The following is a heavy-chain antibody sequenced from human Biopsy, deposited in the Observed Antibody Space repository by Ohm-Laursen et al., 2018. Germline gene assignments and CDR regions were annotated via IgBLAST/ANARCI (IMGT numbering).Heavy chain of an antibody. J-gene: IGHJ3*02. CDR1: GFIFDDYA. Sequence: SLRLSCAASGFIFDDYAMHWVRQAPGKGLEWVSVISWNSVGIGDADSEKGRFTISRDNAKNFMYLEMNNLRTEDTALYYCAKIHCSGDSCYPNAFDMWGHGTRVTVS. CDR3: AKIHCSGDSCYPNAFDM. D-gene: IGHD2-15*01. V-gene: IGHV3-9*01. CDR2: ISWNSVGI.